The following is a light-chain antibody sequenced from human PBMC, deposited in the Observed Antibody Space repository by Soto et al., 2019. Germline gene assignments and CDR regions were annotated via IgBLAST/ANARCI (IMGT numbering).Light chain of an antibody. Sequence: EIVLTQSPGTLSLSPGERATLSCRASQSVRYDYLAWYRQIPGQPPSLLIYDASTRAPGIPDRFSGSGSGTDFTLTISSLQPEDFATYYCQQSYSTPRTFGQGTKVDI. CDR1: QSVRYDY. CDR2: DAS. CDR3: QQSYSTPRT. J-gene: IGKJ1*01. V-gene: IGKV3D-20*02.